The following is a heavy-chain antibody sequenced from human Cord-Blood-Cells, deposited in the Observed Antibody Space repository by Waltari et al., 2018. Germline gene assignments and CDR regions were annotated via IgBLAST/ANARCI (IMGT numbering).Heavy chain of an antibody. V-gene: IGHV3-30-3*01. CDR1: GFPFRSYP. CDR2: ISYDGSNK. J-gene: IGHJ3*02. D-gene: IGHD7-27*01. CDR3: ASQLGMGAFDI. Sequence: QVQLVESGGGVVQPGRSLRLSCAASGFPFRSYPTHWVRQAPGKGLEWVAVISYDGSNKYYADSVKGRFTISRDNSKNTLYLQMNSLRAEDTAVYYCASQLGMGAFDIWGQGTMVTVSS.